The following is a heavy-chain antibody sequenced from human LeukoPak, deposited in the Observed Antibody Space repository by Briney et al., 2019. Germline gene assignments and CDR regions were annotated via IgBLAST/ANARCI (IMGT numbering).Heavy chain of an antibody. CDR1: GYTFTSYG. D-gene: IGHD4-11*01. V-gene: IGHV1-18*01. Sequence: ASVKVSCKASGYTFTSYGISWVRLAPGQGLEWMGWISTYNGNTNYAQKFQGRVTMTTDTSTSTAYMDLRSLTSDDTAVYYCARDPTTQTFDYWGQGTLVSVSS. J-gene: IGHJ4*02. CDR2: ISTYNGNT. CDR3: ARDPTTQTFDY.